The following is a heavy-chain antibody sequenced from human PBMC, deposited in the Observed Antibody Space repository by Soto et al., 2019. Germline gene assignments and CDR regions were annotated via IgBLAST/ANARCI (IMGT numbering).Heavy chain of an antibody. CDR1: GFPLSTYHMA. V-gene: IGHV2-5*02. D-gene: IGHD4-17*01. J-gene: IGHJ4*02. CDR2: LYWDDDK. Sequence: QITLKESGPTLVRPAQTLTLTCDFSGFPLSTYHMAVAWIRQPPGKALEWLALLYWDDDKRYSPSLKDRLAISKATSSNQVVLTITNMDPGDTATYFCANAGDYDLLTFDHWGPGTLVTVSS. CDR3: ANAGDYDLLTFDH.